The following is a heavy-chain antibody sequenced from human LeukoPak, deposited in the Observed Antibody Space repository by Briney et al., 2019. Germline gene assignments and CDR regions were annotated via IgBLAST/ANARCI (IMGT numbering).Heavy chain of an antibody. CDR1: GGSISSYY. J-gene: IGHJ5*02. V-gene: IGHV4-4*07. CDR3: ARDRSPGGSGSLSSIAARLCWFDP. D-gene: IGHD6-6*01. Sequence: SETLSLTCTVSGGSISSYYWNWIRQPAGKGLEWIGRIYTSGSTNYNPSLKSRVTMSVDTSKNQFSLKLSSVTAADTAVYYCARDRSPGGSGSLSSIAARLCWFDPWGQGTLVTVSS. CDR2: IYTSGST.